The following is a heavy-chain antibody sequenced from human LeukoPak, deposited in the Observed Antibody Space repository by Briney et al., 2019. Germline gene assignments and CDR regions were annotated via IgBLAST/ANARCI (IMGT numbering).Heavy chain of an antibody. D-gene: IGHD3-22*01. CDR3: ATGPTYYYDSSGYYTDY. J-gene: IGHJ4*02. CDR2: IIPIFGTA. CDR1: GGTFSSYA. V-gene: IGHV1-69*13. Sequence: VKVSCKASGGTFSSYAISWVRQAPGQGLEWMGGIIPIFGTANYAQKFQGRVTITTDESTSTAYMGLSSLRSEDTAVYYCATGPTYYYDSSGYYTDYWGQGTLVTVSS.